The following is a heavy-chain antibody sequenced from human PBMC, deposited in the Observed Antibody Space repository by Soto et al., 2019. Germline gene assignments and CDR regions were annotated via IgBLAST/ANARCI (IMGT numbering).Heavy chain of an antibody. CDR3: ARDAPIGSTFSGYDAIDS. Sequence: QVQLVQSGAEVKKPGSSVKVSCKASGGTFSTSTFTWVRQASGQGLEWMGRTIPLLNVADYAQDFQGRLTNNAXQXPXTXXRELTSLTSKDTAVYYCARDAPIGSTFSGYDAIDSWGQGTLVTVSS. J-gene: IGHJ4*02. D-gene: IGHD5-12*01. CDR1: GGTFSTST. CDR2: TIPLLNVA. V-gene: IGHV1-69*08.